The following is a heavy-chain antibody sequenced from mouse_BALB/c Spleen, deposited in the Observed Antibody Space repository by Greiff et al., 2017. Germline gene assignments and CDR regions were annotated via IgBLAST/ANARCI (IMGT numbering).Heavy chain of an antibody. V-gene: IGHV6-6*02. Sequence: EVKLEESGGGLVQPGGSRKLSCAASGFTFSNYWMNWVRQSPEKGLEWVAEIRLKSNNYATHYAESVKGRFTISRDDSKSSVYLQMNNLRAEDTGIYYCTTRYDGLSYAMDYWGQGTSVTVSS. CDR1: GFTFSNYW. D-gene: IGHD2-14*01. CDR2: IRLKSNNYAT. CDR3: TTRYDGLSYAMDY. J-gene: IGHJ4*01.